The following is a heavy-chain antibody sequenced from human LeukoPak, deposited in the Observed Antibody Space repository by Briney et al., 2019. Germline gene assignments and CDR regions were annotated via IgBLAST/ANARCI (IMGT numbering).Heavy chain of an antibody. Sequence: GGSLRLSCTASGFTFGDYAMSWFRQAPGKGLEWVGFIRSKAYGGTTEYAASVKGRFTISRDDSKSIAYLQMNSLKTEDTAVYYYTRVTIFGVVMVDGMDVWGQGTTVTVSS. V-gene: IGHV3-49*03. CDR2: IRSKAYGGTT. J-gene: IGHJ6*02. CDR1: GFTFGDYA. D-gene: IGHD3-3*01. CDR3: TRVTIFGVVMVDGMDV.